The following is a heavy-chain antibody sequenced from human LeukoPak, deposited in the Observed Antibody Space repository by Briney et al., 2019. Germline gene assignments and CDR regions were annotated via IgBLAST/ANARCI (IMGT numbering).Heavy chain of an antibody. V-gene: IGHV4-34*01. Sequence: SETLSLTCAVYGGSFSGCYWSWIRQSPGKGLEWIGEINHSGFTNSNPSLKSRVTMSADMSKNQFSLNVSSVTAADTAVYFCARSLGDVWGQGTTVIVSS. CDR1: GGSFSGCY. CDR2: INHSGFT. J-gene: IGHJ6*02. CDR3: ARSLGDV.